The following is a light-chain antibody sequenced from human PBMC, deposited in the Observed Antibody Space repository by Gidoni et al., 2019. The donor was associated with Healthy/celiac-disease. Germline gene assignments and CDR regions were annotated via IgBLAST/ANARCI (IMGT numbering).Light chain of an antibody. J-gene: IGKJ5*01. CDR1: KDISNY. CDR3: QQYDNLPLSIT. V-gene: IGKV1-33*01. CDR2: DAS. Sequence: DIQMTQSPSSLSASVGDRVTNTCQASKDISNYLNWYQQKPGKAPKLLIYDASALETGVPSRFSGSGSGTDFTITISSLQPEDIATYYCQQYDNLPLSITFXQXTRLEIK.